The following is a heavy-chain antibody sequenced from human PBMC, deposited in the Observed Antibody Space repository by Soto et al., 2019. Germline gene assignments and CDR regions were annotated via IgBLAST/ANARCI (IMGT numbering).Heavy chain of an antibody. J-gene: IGHJ6*02. D-gene: IGHD3-10*01. CDR1: GGFISRSIYY. CDR3: ASMIRESYYYNYGMDF. V-gene: IGHV4-39*01. Sequence: SETLSLTCMGPGGFISRSIYYRGSIRQPPGKGLEWIGSMSNSGSTYYNPSLKSRVTISGDMSRNQFSLNLSSVTAADTAVYFCASMIRESYYYNYGMDFWGQGTTVTVS. CDR2: MSNSGST.